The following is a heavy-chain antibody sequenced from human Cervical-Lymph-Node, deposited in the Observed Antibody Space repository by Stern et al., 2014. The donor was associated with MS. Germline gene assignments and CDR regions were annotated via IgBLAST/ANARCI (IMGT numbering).Heavy chain of an antibody. CDR1: GFTFSSYS. D-gene: IGHD6-13*01. J-gene: IGHJ6*02. CDR2: ISSSSSYI. V-gene: IGHV3-21*01. CDR3: ARYIPSAAAGTPYYYYYGMDV. Sequence: EMQLVESGGGLVKPGGSLRLSCAASGFTFSSYSMNWVRQAPGKGLEWVSSISSSSSYIYYADSVKGRFTISRDNAKNSLYLQMNSLRAEDTAVYYCARYIPSAAAGTPYYYYYGMDVWGQGTTVTVSS.